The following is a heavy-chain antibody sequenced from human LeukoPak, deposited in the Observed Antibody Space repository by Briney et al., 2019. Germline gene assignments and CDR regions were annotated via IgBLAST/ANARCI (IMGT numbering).Heavy chain of an antibody. D-gene: IGHD3-9*01. CDR2: ISSSSSTI. J-gene: IGHJ4*02. CDR1: GFTFSSYS. CDR3: ARGHDRDT. V-gene: IGHV3-48*01. Sequence: GGSLRLSCAASGFTFSSYSMNWVRQAPGKGLEWVSYISSSSSTIYYADSVKGRFTISRDNAKNSLYLQMNSLRAEDTAVYYCARGHDRDTWGQGTLVTVSS.